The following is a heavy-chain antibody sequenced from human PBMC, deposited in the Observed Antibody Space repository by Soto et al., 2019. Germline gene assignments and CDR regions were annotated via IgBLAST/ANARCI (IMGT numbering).Heavy chain of an antibody. CDR3: ARGRSLRWDWFDP. Sequence: GASVKVSCKASGYIFTGFHIHWVRQAPGHGLEWMGWITPNTGGTNYAQKFQGRVTMTRDTSISTAYLEMTSLEFHDTAVYYCARGRSLRWDWFDPWGQGTLVTVSS. D-gene: IGHD2-21*01. V-gene: IGHV1-2*02. CDR1: GYIFTGFH. J-gene: IGHJ5*02. CDR2: ITPNTGGT.